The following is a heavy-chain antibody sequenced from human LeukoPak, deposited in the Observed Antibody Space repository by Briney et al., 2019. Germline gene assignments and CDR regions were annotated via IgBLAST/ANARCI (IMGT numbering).Heavy chain of an antibody. CDR2: ISWNSGSI. D-gene: IGHD6-19*01. CDR3: AKDQGSSGWYIDY. J-gene: IGHJ4*02. V-gene: IGHV3-9*01. Sequence: GGSLRLSCAASGFTFDDYAMHWVRQAPGKGLEWVSGISWNSGSIGYADSVKGRFTISRDNAKNSLYLQMNSLRAEDTALYYCAKDQGSSGWYIDYWGQGTLVTVSS. CDR1: GFTFDDYA.